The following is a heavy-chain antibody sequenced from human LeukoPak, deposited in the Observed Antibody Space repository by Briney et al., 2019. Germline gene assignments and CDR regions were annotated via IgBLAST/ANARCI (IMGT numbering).Heavy chain of an antibody. CDR1: GYTFTSYG. V-gene: IGHV1-18*01. CDR3: ARDPNRYAAAHPFEY. D-gene: IGHD6-13*01. Sequence: ASVKVSCKASGYTFTSYGISWVRQAPGQGLEWMGWISAYNGNTNYAQKFQGRVTMTTDTPTSTAYMELRSLRSDDTAVYYCARDPNRYAAAHPFEYWGQGTLVTVSS. J-gene: IGHJ4*02. CDR2: ISAYNGNT.